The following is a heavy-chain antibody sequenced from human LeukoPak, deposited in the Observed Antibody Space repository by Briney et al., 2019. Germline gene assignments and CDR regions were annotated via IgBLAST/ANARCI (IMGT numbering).Heavy chain of an antibody. J-gene: IGHJ6*03. CDR1: GFMFDDYT. Sequence: PGGSLRLSCAASGFMFDDYTMHWVRQAPGKGLEWVSLISWDGGSTYYADSVKGRFTISRDNNQNSLYLQMNSLRAEDTAFYYCAKDMLQSAHGDYESYYYSYMDVWGKGTTVTVSS. V-gene: IGHV3-43*01. CDR3: AKDMLQSAHGDYESYYYSYMDV. CDR2: ISWDGGST. D-gene: IGHD4-17*01.